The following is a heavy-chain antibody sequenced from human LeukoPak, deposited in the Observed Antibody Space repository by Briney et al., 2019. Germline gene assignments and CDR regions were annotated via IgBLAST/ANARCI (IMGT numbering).Heavy chain of an antibody. J-gene: IGHJ6*04. Sequence: SETLSLTCTVSGGSVSSGSYYWSWIRQPPGKGLEWIGYIYYSGSTNYNPSLKSRVTISVDTSKNQFSLKLSSVSAADTAVYYRARDASGYYGSGSYHYYYYGMDVWGKGTTVTVSS. D-gene: IGHD3-10*01. CDR2: IYYSGST. V-gene: IGHV4-61*01. CDR3: ARDASGYYGSGSYHYYYYGMDV. CDR1: GGSVSSGSYY.